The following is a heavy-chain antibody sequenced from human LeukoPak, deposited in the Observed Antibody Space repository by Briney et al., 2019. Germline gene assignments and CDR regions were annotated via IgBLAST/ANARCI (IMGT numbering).Heavy chain of an antibody. CDR2: IIPIFGTA. D-gene: IGHD2-15*01. J-gene: IGHJ4*02. Sequence: ASVKVSCKASGGTFSSYAISWVRQAPGQGLEWMGGIIPIFGTANYAQKFQGRVTITADESTSTAYMELSSLRSEDTAVYYCARGYCSGGSCWVYFDYWGQGTLVTISS. CDR3: ARGYCSGGSCWVYFDY. V-gene: IGHV1-69*13. CDR1: GGTFSSYA.